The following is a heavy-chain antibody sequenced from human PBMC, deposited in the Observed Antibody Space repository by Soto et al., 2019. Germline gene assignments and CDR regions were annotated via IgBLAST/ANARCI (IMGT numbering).Heavy chain of an antibody. V-gene: IGHV4-34*01. CDR2: INHSASA. J-gene: IGHJ3*02. D-gene: IGHD1-26*01. Sequence: QVQLQQWGAGLLKPSETLSLTCAVYGGSFSGYYWSWIRQPPGKGLVWIGEINHSASANYNPSLKSLVTITVDTSNTQLYLKLGAVTAADTAVCYCAIDVEGDGYYSSPTYDAFYIGGEGTMVTVSS. CDR1: GGSFSGYY. CDR3: AIDVEGDGYYSSPTYDAFYI.